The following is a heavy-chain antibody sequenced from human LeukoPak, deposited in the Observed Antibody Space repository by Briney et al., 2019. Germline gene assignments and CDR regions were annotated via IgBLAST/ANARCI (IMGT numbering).Heavy chain of an antibody. V-gene: IGHV3-15*01. Sequence: GGSLRLSCAASGVIFSNAWISWGREAPGEGLEWVCLIKSKTDGGTADYAARVEGRFTMSRADSTNTLCLQVISLKTEATAVYYCTIREKHLDNWGQGNLVTVSS. CDR1: GVIFSNAW. CDR3: TIREKHLDN. J-gene: IGHJ4*02. CDR2: IKSKTDGGTA.